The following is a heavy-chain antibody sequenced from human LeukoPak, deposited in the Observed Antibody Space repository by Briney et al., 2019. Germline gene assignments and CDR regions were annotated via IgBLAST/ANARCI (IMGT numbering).Heavy chain of an antibody. CDR1: GYTFTGYY. V-gene: IGHV1-69*13. CDR2: IIPIFGTA. CDR3: ARDSSEFRSLIPH. D-gene: IGHD2-21*01. J-gene: IGHJ1*01. Sequence: SVKVSCKASGYTFTGYYMHWVRQAPGQGLEWMGGIIPIFGTAKYAQKFQGRVTITADESTSTAYMELSSLRSEDTAVYYCARDSSEFRSLIPHWGQGTLVTVSS.